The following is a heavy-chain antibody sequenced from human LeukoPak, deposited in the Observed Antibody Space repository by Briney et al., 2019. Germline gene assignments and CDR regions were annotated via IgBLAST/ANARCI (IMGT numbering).Heavy chain of an antibody. CDR2: ISGSGGST. D-gene: IGHD6-19*01. CDR3: ATGSGWITFDY. Sequence: GGSLRLSCAASGFTFSSYAMSWVRQAPGKGLEWVSAISGSGGSTYYADSVKGRFTISRDNSKNTLYLQMNSPRAEDTAVYYCATGSGWITFDYWGQGTLVTVSS. J-gene: IGHJ4*02. CDR1: GFTFSSYA. V-gene: IGHV3-23*01.